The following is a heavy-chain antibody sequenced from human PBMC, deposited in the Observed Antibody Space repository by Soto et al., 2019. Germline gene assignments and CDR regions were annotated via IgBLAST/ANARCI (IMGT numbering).Heavy chain of an antibody. CDR2: IIPIFGTA. CDR3: ARDLWGGSGGSCGSGADY. J-gene: IGHJ4*02. Sequence: QVQLVQSGAEVKKPGSSVKVSCKASGGTFSSYAISWVRQAPGQGLEWMGGIIPIFGTANYAQKFQGRVTITADKSTSTAYMELSSLRSEDTAVDYCARDLWGGSGGSCGSGADYWGQGTLVTVSS. D-gene: IGHD2-15*01. V-gene: IGHV1-69*06. CDR1: GGTFSSYA.